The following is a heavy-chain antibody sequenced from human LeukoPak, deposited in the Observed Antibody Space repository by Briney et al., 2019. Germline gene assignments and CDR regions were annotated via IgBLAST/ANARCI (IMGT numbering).Heavy chain of an antibody. J-gene: IGHJ4*02. CDR1: GGSISSYY. CDR2: IYYSGST. Sequence: SETLSLTCTVSGGSISSYYWSWIRQPPGKGLEWIGYIYYSGSTNYNPSLKSRVTISVDTSKNQFSLKLSSVTAADTAVYYCARGSLDYYDSSGYPSDYWGQGTLVTVSS. V-gene: IGHV4-59*12. CDR3: ARGSLDYYDSSGYPSDY. D-gene: IGHD3-22*01.